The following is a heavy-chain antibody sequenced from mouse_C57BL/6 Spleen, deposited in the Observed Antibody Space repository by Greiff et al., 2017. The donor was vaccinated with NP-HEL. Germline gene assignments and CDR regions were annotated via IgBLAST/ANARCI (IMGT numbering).Heavy chain of an antibody. J-gene: IGHJ2*01. CDR1: GYTFTSYW. Sequence: QVQLQQSGTELVKPGASVKLSCKASGYTFTSYWMHWVKQRPGQGLEWIGNINPSNGGTNYNEKLKSKATLTVDKSSSTAYMQLSSLTSEDSAVYYCSRWGGRYYFDYWGQGTTLTVSS. CDR2: INPSNGGT. CDR3: SRWGGRYYFDY. V-gene: IGHV1-53*01.